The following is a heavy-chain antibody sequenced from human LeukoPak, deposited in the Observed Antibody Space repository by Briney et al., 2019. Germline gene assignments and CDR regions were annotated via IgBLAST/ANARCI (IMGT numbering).Heavy chain of an antibody. J-gene: IGHJ4*02. CDR1: NYTFTTYG. CDR2: ISAYNGNT. CDR3: ARGRGVHDSHTYDYFDY. V-gene: IGHV1-18*01. D-gene: IGHD3-22*01. Sequence: GASVKVSCKASNYTFTTYGFSWVRQAPGQGLEWMGWISAYNGNTNYAQKLQGRVTMTTDTSTSTAYMELTSLRSDDTAVYYCARGRGVHDSHTYDYFDYWGQGSLVTVSS.